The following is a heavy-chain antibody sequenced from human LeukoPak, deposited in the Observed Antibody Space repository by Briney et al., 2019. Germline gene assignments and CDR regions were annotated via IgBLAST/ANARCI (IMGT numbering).Heavy chain of an antibody. CDR1: GFTFSSYS. CDR2: ISSSSSTV. D-gene: IGHD5-12*01. Sequence: GGSLRLSCAASGFTFSSYSMNWVRQAPGKGLEWVSFISSSSSTVLYADSVKGRFTNSRDNAKNSMYLQMNSLRAEDTAVYYCARDGGGYSGYDPAQSFDYWGQGTLVTVSS. V-gene: IGHV3-48*04. CDR3: ARDGGGYSGYDPAQSFDY. J-gene: IGHJ4*02.